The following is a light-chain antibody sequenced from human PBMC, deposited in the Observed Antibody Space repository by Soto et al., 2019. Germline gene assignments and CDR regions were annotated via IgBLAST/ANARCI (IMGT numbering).Light chain of an antibody. V-gene: IGKV1-5*01. J-gene: IGKJ1*01. CDR3: QQYNSYSWT. Sequence: DLQLTRSPSTLSASVGDRVTITCRASQSISSWLAWYQQKPGKAPKLLIYDVSSLESGVPSRFSGSGSGTEFTLTISSLQPDDFATYYCQQYNSYSWTFGQGTKVDIK. CDR1: QSISSW. CDR2: DVS.